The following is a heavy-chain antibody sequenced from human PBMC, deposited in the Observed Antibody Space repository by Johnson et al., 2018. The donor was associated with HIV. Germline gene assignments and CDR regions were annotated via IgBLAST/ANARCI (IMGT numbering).Heavy chain of an antibody. Sequence: EVQLVESGGGLVQPGGSLRLSCAASGFTVSSNYMSWVRQAPGKGLEWVSVIYSGGSTYYADSVKGRFTISRDNSKNTLYLQMNSLRAEDTAVYYCAKARRAYDSRGYYYAYDAFDIWGQGTMVTVSS. J-gene: IGHJ3*02. D-gene: IGHD3-22*01. CDR1: GFTVSSNY. V-gene: IGHV3-66*01. CDR3: AKARRAYDSRGYYYAYDAFDI. CDR2: IYSGGST.